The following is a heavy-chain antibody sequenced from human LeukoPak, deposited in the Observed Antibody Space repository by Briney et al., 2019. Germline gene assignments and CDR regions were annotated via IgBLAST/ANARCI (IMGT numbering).Heavy chain of an antibody. D-gene: IGHD4-23*01. CDR1: GYTFTSYG. Sequence: SVKVSCKASGYTFTSYGISWVRQAPGQGLEWMGRIIPILGIANYAQKFQGRVTITADKSTSTAYMELSSLRSEDTAVYYCQTTVVTPRAFDYWGQGTLVTVSS. J-gene: IGHJ4*02. CDR3: QTTVVTPRAFDY. V-gene: IGHV1-69*04. CDR2: IIPILGIA.